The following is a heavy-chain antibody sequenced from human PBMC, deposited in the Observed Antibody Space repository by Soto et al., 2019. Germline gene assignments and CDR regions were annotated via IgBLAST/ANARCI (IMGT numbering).Heavy chain of an antibody. J-gene: IGHJ3*02. D-gene: IGHD3-22*01. CDR2: IYWDDDK. V-gene: IGHV2-5*02. CDR1: GFSLSTSGVG. CDR3: AHKGFGYYYDSSGYYFAEAGYDAFDI. Sequence: QITLKESGPTLVKPTQTLTLTCTFSGFSLSTSGVGVGWIRQPPGKALEWLALIYWDDDKRYSPSLKSRLTITKDTTKNQVVLTMTNMDPVDTATYCCAHKGFGYYYDSSGYYFAEAGYDAFDIWGQGTMVTVSS.